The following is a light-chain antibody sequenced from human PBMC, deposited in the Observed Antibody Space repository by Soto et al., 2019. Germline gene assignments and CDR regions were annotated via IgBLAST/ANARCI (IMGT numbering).Light chain of an antibody. CDR2: GAS. Sequence: EIVMTQSPATLSVSPGERATLSCRASQSISSRLAWYQQKPGQAPRLLIYGASTRATGTPARFSGSGSGTEFTLTISSLQSEDFAVYYCQQYDNWPPLTFGGGTKVEIK. J-gene: IGKJ4*01. CDR3: QQYDNWPPLT. CDR1: QSISSR. V-gene: IGKV3-15*01.